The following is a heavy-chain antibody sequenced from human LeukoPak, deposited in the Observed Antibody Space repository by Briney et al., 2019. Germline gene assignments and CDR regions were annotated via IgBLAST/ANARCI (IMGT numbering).Heavy chain of an antibody. Sequence: PSETLSLTCTVSGGSISSYYWSWIRQPPGKGLEWIGYIYYSGSTSYNPSLKSRVTISVDTSKNQFSLKLSSVTAADTAVYYCARWGFYDSSGLIQLADDAFDIWGQGTMVTVSS. V-gene: IGHV4-59*01. CDR1: GGSISSYY. D-gene: IGHD3-22*01. J-gene: IGHJ3*02. CDR2: IYYSGST. CDR3: ARWGFYDSSGLIQLADDAFDI.